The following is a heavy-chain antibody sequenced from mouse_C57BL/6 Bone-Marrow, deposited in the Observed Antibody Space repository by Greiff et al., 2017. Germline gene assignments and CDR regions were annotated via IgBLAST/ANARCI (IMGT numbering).Heavy chain of an antibody. CDR1: GFSLTSYA. J-gene: IGHJ2*01. Sequence: VKLVESGPGLVAPSQSLSITCTVSGFSLTSYAISWVRQPPGKGLEWLGVIWTGGGTNYNSALKSRLSISKDNSKSQVFLKMNSLQTDDTARYYCARMGYGSSPYYFDYWGQGTTLTVSS. CDR3: ARMGYGSSPYYFDY. D-gene: IGHD1-1*01. CDR2: IWTGGGT. V-gene: IGHV2-9-1*01.